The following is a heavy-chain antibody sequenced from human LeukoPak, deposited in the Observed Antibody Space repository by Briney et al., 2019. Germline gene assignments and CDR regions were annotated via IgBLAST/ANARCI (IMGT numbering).Heavy chain of an antibody. CDR1: AFTFGSFG. J-gene: IGHJ4*02. CDR2: ISDAGGST. Sequence: GGSLRLSCAASAFTFGSFGMSWVRQAPGKGLEWVSAISDAGGSTFYADSVKGRFTISRDNSKNTLYLQMNSLRAEDTAVYYCAKGRIQSYMAPEYWGQGTLVTVSS. CDR3: AKGRIQSYMAPEY. D-gene: IGHD5-18*01. V-gene: IGHV3-23*01.